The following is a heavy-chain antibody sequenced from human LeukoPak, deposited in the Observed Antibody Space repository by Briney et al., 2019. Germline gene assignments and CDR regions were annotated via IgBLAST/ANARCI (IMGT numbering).Heavy chain of an antibody. CDR1: GYTLTELS. D-gene: IGHD5-18*01. V-gene: IGHV1-24*01. Sequence: ASVKVSCKVSGYTLTELSMHWVRQAPGKGLEWMGGFDPEDGETIYAQEFQGRVTMTEDTSTDTAYMELSSLRSEDTAVYYCATGRGIQLWYGAPPLNYWGQGTLVTVSS. J-gene: IGHJ4*02. CDR3: ATGRGIQLWYGAPPLNY. CDR2: FDPEDGET.